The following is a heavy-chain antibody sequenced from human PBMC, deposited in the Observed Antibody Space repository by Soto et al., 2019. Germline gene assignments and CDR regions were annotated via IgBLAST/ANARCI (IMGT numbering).Heavy chain of an antibody. CDR3: ARDSVAYTISTTLWY. Sequence: GASVKVSCKASGYTFTGYYMHWVRQAPGQGLEWMGWINPNSGGTNYAQKFQGRVTMTRDTSISTAYMELSRLRSDDTAVYYCARDSVAYTISTTLWYWGQGTLVTVSS. D-gene: IGHD1-1*01. CDR1: GYTFTGYY. V-gene: IGHV1-2*02. CDR2: INPNSGGT. J-gene: IGHJ4*02.